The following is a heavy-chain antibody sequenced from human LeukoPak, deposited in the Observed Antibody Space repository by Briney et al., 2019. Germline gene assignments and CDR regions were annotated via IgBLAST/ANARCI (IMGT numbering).Heavy chain of an antibody. CDR3: ARVPPAGGYLIDYYFDY. CDR1: GYTFTSYG. J-gene: IGHJ4*02. D-gene: IGHD3-22*01. CDR2: ISAYNGNT. Sequence: VASVKASCKASGYTFTSYGISWVRQAPGQGLDWMGWISAYNGNTNYAQKLQGRVTMTTDTSTSTAYMELSSLRPDDTAVYYCARVPPAGGYLIDYYFDYWGQGTLVTVSS. V-gene: IGHV1-18*01.